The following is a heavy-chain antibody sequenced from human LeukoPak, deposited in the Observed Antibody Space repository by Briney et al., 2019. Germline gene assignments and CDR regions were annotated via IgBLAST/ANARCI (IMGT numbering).Heavy chain of an antibody. CDR1: GFTFSSYW. J-gene: IGHJ4*02. D-gene: IGHD2-8*01. CDR3: ARASVWRTDH. V-gene: IGHV3-7*04. Sequence: GGSLRLSCAASGFTFSSYWMTWVRQAPGQGLEWVANIHQHGSEKYYVESVKGRFSISRDNDKNSLYLQMNSLRAEDTAVYYCARASVWRTDHWGQGTLVTVSS. CDR2: IHQHGSEK.